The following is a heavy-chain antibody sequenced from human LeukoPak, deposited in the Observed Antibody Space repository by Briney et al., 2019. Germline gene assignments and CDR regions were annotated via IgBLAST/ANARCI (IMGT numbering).Heavy chain of an antibody. D-gene: IGHD3-22*01. CDR3: ARDTYYDSSGYSVY. CDR1: GFTFSDYY. J-gene: IGHJ4*02. Sequence: PGGSLRLSCAASGFTFSDYYMSWIRQAPGKGLEWVSYISSSGSTIYYADSVKGRFTISGDNAKNSLYLQMNSLRAEDTAVYYCARDTYYDSSGYSVYWGQGTLVTVSS. V-gene: IGHV3-11*01. CDR2: ISSSGSTI.